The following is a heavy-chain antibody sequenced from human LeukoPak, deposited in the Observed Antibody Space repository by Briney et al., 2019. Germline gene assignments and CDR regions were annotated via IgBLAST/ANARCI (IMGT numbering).Heavy chain of an antibody. D-gene: IGHD3-22*01. CDR3: ARRTQGSSGYHFHYFDE. CDR2: LYYNGAT. J-gene: IGHJ4*02. V-gene: IGHV4-39*01. Sequence: SETLSLTCSVSGGSINRNTCYWDWVRQAPGKGLEWIGSLYYNGATYYNPSLKSRATMSIDTSNNQFSLRLTSMTAVDTAVYYCARRTQGSSGYHFHYFDEWGQGTLVTVSS. CDR1: GGSINRNTCY.